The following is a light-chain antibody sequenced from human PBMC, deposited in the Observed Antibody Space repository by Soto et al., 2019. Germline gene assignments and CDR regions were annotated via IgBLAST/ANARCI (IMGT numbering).Light chain of an antibody. CDR3: QQSYSSPRT. J-gene: IGKJ1*01. Sequence: DIQMTQSPSSLSASVGGRVTITFRSSQSISSYLNWYQQKPGKAPKLLIYTASSLQSGVPSRFSGSGSGTDFTLTISSLQPEDFATYYCQQSYSSPRTFGQGTKVDIK. V-gene: IGKV1-39*01. CDR2: TAS. CDR1: QSISSY.